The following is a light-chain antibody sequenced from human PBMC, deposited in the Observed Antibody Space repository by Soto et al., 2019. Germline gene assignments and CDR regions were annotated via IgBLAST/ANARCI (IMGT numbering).Light chain of an antibody. CDR3: SSYTSSSTYV. V-gene: IGLV2-14*01. CDR1: SSDVGGYNY. J-gene: IGLJ1*01. Sequence: QSVLTQPASVSGSPGQSITISCTGTSSDVGGYNYVSWYQQHPGKVPKLLIYEVSNRPSGVSNRFSGSKSGNTASLTISGLQAEDEANYYCSSYTSSSTYVFGTGTEVTVL. CDR2: EVS.